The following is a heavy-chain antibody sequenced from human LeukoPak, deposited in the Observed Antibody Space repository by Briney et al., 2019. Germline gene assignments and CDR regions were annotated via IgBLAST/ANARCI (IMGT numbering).Heavy chain of an antibody. Sequence: ESSETLSLTCTVSGYSISSGYYWGWIRQPPGKGLEWIGYIYYSGSTNYNPSLKSRVTMSVDTSKKQFSLKMSSMTAADTAVYYCARGYCSDGSCYPRSMDVWGKGTTVTISS. CDR2: IYYSGST. CDR1: GYSISSGYY. V-gene: IGHV4-38-2*02. J-gene: IGHJ6*04. CDR3: ARGYCSDGSCYPRSMDV. D-gene: IGHD2-15*01.